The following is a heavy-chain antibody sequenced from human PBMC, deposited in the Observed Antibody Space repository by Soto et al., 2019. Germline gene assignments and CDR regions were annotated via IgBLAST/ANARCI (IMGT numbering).Heavy chain of an antibody. D-gene: IGHD4-17*01. CDR3: ARHANGDNVLIFDY. CDR1: GGSISSYY. Sequence: SETLSLTCTVSGGSISSYYWSWIRQPPGKGLEWIGYIYYSGSTNYNPSLKSRVTISVDTSKNQFSLKLSSVTAAHTAVYYCARHANGDNVLIFDYWGQGTLVTVSS. J-gene: IGHJ4*02. CDR2: IYYSGST. V-gene: IGHV4-59*08.